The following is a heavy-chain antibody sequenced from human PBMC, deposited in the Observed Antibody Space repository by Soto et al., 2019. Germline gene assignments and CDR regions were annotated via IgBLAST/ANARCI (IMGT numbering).Heavy chain of an antibody. J-gene: IGHJ1*01. CDR3: ARGGGYSYGTTAEYFQH. D-gene: IGHD5-18*01. Sequence: PSETLSLTCAVYGGSFSGYYWSWIRQPPGKGLEWIGEINHSGSTNYNPSLKSRVTISVDTSKNQFSLKLSSVTAADTAVYYCARGGGYSYGTTAEYFQHWGQGTLVTVSS. V-gene: IGHV4-34*01. CDR1: GGSFSGYY. CDR2: INHSGST.